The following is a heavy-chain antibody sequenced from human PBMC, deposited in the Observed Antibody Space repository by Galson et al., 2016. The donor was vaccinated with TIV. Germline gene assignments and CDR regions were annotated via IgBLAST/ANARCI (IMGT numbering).Heavy chain of an antibody. CDR3: ARTQGCSSTSCYMLYYYYYGMDV. CDR1: GGSLTSGRHY. D-gene: IGHD2-2*02. Sequence: ETLSLTCAVSGGSLTSGRHYWGWIRQPPGKGLEWIASIYYTGSTYYNPSLKSRVTISVDTSKNQFSLKLSSVTAADTAVYYCARTQGCSSTSCYMLYYYYYGMDVWGQGTTVTVSS. J-gene: IGHJ6*02. CDR2: IYYTGST. V-gene: IGHV4-39*01.